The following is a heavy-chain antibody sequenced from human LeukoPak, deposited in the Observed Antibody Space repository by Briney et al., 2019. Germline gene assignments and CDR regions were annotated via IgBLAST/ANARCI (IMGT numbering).Heavy chain of an antibody. J-gene: IGHJ4*02. Sequence: SETLSLTCTVSGGSISGNNPYWGWIRQPPGMGLEWIGTIYFSGTTHYNPSLKSRVTISVDTSKNQFSLKLSSVTATDTAVYFCMTHLDSQKGYYFDFWGQGALVTVSS. CDR3: MTHLDSQKGYYFDF. CDR1: GGSISGNNPY. D-gene: IGHD3-3*01. V-gene: IGHV4-39*01. CDR2: IYFSGTT.